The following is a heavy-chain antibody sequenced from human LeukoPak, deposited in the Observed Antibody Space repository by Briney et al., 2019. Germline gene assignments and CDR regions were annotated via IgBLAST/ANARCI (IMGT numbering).Heavy chain of an antibody. J-gene: IGHJ4*02. CDR1: GYSFTTYS. CDR3: ARVNDFWSGSWDS. Sequence: ASVKVSCKTSGYSFTTYSIHWVRQAPGQGLEWMGIINPLGGSTNYAHNFQGRLTVTRDTSTNTAYMDLSSLRPEDTAVYYCARVNDFWSGSWDSWGQGTLVTVSS. CDR2: INPLGGST. D-gene: IGHD3-3*01. V-gene: IGHV1-46*01.